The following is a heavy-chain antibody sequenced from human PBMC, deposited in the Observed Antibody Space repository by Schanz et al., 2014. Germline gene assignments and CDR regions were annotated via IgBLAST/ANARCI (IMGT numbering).Heavy chain of an antibody. Sequence: EVQLVESGGGLVQPGGSLRLSCAASGFTFGNFFMSWVRQAPGKGLEWVANIKQDGIEKYYVDSVKGRFTISRDNAKNTLSLQMNSLRAEDTAIYYCAKDMARGGYNWVFDSWGQGTLVTVSS. D-gene: IGHD5-12*01. CDR3: AKDMARGGYNWVFDS. CDR2: IKQDGIEK. J-gene: IGHJ4*02. CDR1: GFTFGNFF. V-gene: IGHV3-7*03.